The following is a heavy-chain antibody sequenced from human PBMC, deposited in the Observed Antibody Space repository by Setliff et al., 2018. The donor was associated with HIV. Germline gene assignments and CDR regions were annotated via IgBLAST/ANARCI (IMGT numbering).Heavy chain of an antibody. V-gene: IGHV1-18*01. CDR3: ARDADSSSSGRNWFDP. Sequence: GASVKVSCKTSDYTFTNYGIYWVRQAPGQGLEWMGWISNYNGNTNYAQKFHGRVTMTTDTSTSTAYMELSSLRSEDTAVYYCARDADSSSSGRNWFDPWGQGTLVTVSS. CDR2: ISNYNGNT. CDR1: DYTFTNYG. J-gene: IGHJ5*02. D-gene: IGHD6-6*01.